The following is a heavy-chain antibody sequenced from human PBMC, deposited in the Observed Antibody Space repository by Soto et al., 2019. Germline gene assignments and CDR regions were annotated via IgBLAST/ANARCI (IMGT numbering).Heavy chain of an antibody. D-gene: IGHD3-22*01. CDR1: GGSFSGYY. CDR3: ARGEIHYYDSSGYRPAEYFQH. V-gene: IGHV4-34*09. J-gene: IGHJ1*01. Sequence: PSLTCAVYGGSFSGYYWSWIRQPPGKGLEWIGYIYYSGSTYYNPSLKSRVTISVDTSKNQFSLKLSSVTAADTAVYYCARGEIHYYDSSGYRPAEYFQHWGQGTLVTVSS. CDR2: IYYSGST.